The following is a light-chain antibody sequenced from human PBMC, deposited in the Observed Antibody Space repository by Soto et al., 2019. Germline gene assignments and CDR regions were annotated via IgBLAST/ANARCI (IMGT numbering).Light chain of an antibody. CDR1: QSITTW. V-gene: IGKV1-5*03. CDR2: KAT. Sequence: DIQMTQSPSTLSASVGDRVTITCRASQSITTWLAWYQQKPGKAPKLLIYKATNLQSGVPSRFSGSGYGTEFSLTISSLQPEDFAIYYCQQYNDYQYTFGQGTKLEIK. CDR3: QQYNDYQYT. J-gene: IGKJ2*01.